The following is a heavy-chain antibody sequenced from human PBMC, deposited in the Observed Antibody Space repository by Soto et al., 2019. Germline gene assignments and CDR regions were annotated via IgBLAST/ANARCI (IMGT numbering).Heavy chain of an antibody. CDR2: IYYSGST. CDR3: ARRYGGNCFAP. J-gene: IGHJ5*02. Sequence: SETLSLTCTVSGGCISRYYWCWIRQPPGKGLEWIGYIYYSGSTNYNPSLKSRVTISVDTSKNQFSLKLSSVTAADTAVYYCARRYGGNCFAPWGQGTLVTVSS. CDR1: GGCISRYY. V-gene: IGHV4-59*01. D-gene: IGHD3-9*01.